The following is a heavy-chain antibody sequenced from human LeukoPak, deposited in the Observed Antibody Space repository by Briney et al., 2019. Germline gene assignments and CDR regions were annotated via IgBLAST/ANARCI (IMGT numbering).Heavy chain of an antibody. CDR2: ISSDGSDT. CDR1: GFTFSSYW. D-gene: IGHD4-17*01. J-gene: IGHJ6*03. CDR3: AKDHGNYGYFYYYMDV. Sequence: GGSLRLSCAASGFTFSSYWMHWVRQAPGKGLVWVSRISSDGSDTMYADSVKGRFTISRDNSENTLYLQMNSLRPEDTAVYYCAKDHGNYGYFYYYMDVWGKGTTVTVSS. V-gene: IGHV3-74*03.